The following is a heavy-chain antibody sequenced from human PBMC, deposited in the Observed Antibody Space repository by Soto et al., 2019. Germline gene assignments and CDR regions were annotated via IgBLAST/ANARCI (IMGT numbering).Heavy chain of an antibody. CDR3: ARVAGISYYNHMDV. V-gene: IGHV4-59*01. D-gene: IGHD1-20*01. CDR1: GVSLKTYY. Sequence: QVHLQESGPGLVRPSETLSLTCTVSGVSLKTYYWSWIRLPPGGGLEWIGYIFSSGSPNYNPSLRSRVTMSVETSNNQFSLKMSSVTAADTAVYYCARVAGISYYNHMDVWGKGTTVIVSS. CDR2: IFSSGSP. J-gene: IGHJ6*03.